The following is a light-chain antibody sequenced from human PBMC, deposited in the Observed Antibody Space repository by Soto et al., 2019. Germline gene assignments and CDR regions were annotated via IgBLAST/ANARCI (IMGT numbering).Light chain of an antibody. V-gene: IGLV2-14*03. Sequence: QSVLTQPASVSGSPGQSITISCTGTSSDVNSYNYVSWYQHHPGKAPKLLIFDVNHRPSGVSNRFSGSKSGNTASLTISGLQAEDEGDYYCSAYTSSNTLAFGGGTKVTVL. J-gene: IGLJ2*01. CDR3: SAYTSSNTLA. CDR2: DVN. CDR1: SSDVNSYNY.